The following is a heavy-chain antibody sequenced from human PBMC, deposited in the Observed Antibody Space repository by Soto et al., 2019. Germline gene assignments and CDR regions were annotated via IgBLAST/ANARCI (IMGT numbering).Heavy chain of an antibody. D-gene: IGHD3-10*01. CDR2: ISGSGGST. CDR3: AKAPGGQYYFDY. CDR1: GFTFSSYA. J-gene: IGHJ4*02. V-gene: IGHV3-23*01. Sequence: PGGSLRLSCAASGFTFSSYAMSWVRQAPGKGLEWVSAISGSGGSTYYADSVKGRFTISRDNSKNTLYLQMNSLRAEDTAVYYWAKAPGGQYYFDYWGQGTLVTVSS.